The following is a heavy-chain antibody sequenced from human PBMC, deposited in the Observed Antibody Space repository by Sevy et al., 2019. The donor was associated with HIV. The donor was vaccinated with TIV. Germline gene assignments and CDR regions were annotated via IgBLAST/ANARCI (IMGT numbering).Heavy chain of an antibody. CDR3: ARDGEWELRNAFDI. CDR2: ISSSGSTI. J-gene: IGHJ3*02. V-gene: IGHV3-11*01. D-gene: IGHD1-26*01. Sequence: GGSLRLSCAASGFTFSDYYMSWIRQAPWKGLEWVSYISSSGSTIYYADSVKGRFTISRDNAKNSLYLQMNSLRAEDTAVYYCARDGEWELRNAFDIWGQGTMVTVSS. CDR1: GFTFSDYY.